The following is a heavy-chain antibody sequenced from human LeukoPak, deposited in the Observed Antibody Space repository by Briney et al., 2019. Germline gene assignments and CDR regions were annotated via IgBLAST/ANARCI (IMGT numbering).Heavy chain of an antibody. V-gene: IGHV4-59*01. Sequence: SETLSLTCTVSGGSISDYFWSWIRQPPGKGLEWVGYVFYNGSTNYNPSLKSRVTISVDTSKNQFSLKLSSVTAADTAVYYCARAIAVAGGVYYYGMDVWGQGTTVTVSS. CDR2: VFYNGST. D-gene: IGHD6-19*01. CDR3: ARAIAVAGGVYYYGMDV. CDR1: GGSISDYF. J-gene: IGHJ6*02.